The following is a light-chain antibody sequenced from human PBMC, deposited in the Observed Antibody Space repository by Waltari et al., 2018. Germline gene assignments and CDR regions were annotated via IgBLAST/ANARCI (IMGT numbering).Light chain of an antibody. CDR3: QQYYSSPLT. Sequence: DIVMTQSPDSLAVSLGERATISCTSSQSVFHTNNKNYLAWYQQKPGQPPRLLFYWASTRESGVPDRFSGSGSGTDFTLAISSLQAEDVAIYFCQQYYSSPLTFGGGTKVEIK. J-gene: IGKJ4*01. CDR1: QSVFHTNNKNY. CDR2: WAS. V-gene: IGKV4-1*01.